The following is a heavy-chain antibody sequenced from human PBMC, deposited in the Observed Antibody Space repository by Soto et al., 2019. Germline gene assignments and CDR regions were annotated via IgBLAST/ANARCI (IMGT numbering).Heavy chain of an antibody. Sequence: PGGSLRLSCAASGFTFSSYGMHWVRQAPGTGLEWVVVIWYDGSNKYYADSVKGRFTISRDNSKNTLYLQMNSLRAEDTAVYYCARVNSSTYYDFWSGYYEYYYGMDVWGQGTTVTVSS. D-gene: IGHD3-3*01. CDR3: ARVNSSTYYDFWSGYYEYYYGMDV. J-gene: IGHJ6*02. V-gene: IGHV3-33*01. CDR2: IWYDGSNK. CDR1: GFTFSSYG.